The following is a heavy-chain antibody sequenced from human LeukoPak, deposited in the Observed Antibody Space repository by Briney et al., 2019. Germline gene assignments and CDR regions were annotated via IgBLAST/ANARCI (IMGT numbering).Heavy chain of an antibody. CDR3: ARRVGATVGIFDY. CDR2: IYYSGST. J-gene: IGHJ4*02. D-gene: IGHD1-26*01. CDR1: SGSISNYY. V-gene: IGHV4-59*01. Sequence: SETLSLTCTVSSGSISNYYWSWIRQPPGKGLEWIGYIYYSGSTNYNPSLKSRVTISVDTPQNQFSLKLSSVTAADTAVYYCARRVGATVGIFDYWGQGTLVTVSS.